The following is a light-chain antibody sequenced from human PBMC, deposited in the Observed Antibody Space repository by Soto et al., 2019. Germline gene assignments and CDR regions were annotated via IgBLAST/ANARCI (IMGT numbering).Light chain of an antibody. Sequence: TWCPPSLPGFVGDRVTITCLASQTISSWLAWYQQEAGKAPKLLIYKASTLKSGVPSSFSGSGSGTEFTLTISSLQPDDFATYYYQHYNSYSEAFGQGTKVDIK. V-gene: IGKV1-5*03. CDR1: QTISSW. CDR2: KAS. CDR3: QHYNSYSEA. J-gene: IGKJ1*01.